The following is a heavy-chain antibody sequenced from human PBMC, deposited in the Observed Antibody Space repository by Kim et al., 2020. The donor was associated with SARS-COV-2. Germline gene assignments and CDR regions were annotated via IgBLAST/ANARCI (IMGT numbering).Heavy chain of an antibody. J-gene: IGHJ6*01. CDR3: ARTVVVTAASLLYYYGLDV. D-gene: IGHD2-15*01. Sequence: SVKVSCKASGGTFSSYAISWVRQAPGQGLEWMGEITPMLGKANYAQKFQDRVTITADTSTRTAYMEVRSLRSEDTAVYYCARTVVVTAASLLYYYGLDV. CDR2: ITPMLGKA. V-gene: IGHV1-69*10. CDR1: GGTFSSYA.